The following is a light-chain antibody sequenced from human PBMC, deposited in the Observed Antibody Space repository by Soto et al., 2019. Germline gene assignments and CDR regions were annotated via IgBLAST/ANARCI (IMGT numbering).Light chain of an antibody. CDR3: QQRSDWPAT. J-gene: IGKJ4*01. V-gene: IGKV3-11*01. Sequence: EIVLTQSPATLSLSPGERATLSYRASQSVSRHLAWYKQKPCQPPRLLIYDAFNRATGIPARFSGRGSGTDFTLTISSLEPEDFAVYYCQQRSDWPATFGGGTKVQIK. CDR2: DAF. CDR1: QSVSRH.